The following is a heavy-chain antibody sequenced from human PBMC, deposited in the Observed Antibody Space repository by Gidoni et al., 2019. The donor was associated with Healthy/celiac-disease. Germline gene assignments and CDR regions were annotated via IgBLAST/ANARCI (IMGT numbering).Heavy chain of an antibody. V-gene: IGHV3-74*01. Sequence: EVQLVESGGGLVQPGGSLRLSCAASGFTFSSYWMHWVRQAPGKGLVWVSRINSDGSSTSYADSVKGRFTISRDNAKNTLYLQMNSLRAEDTAVYYCARVPSIAVAGRVGAFDIWGQGTMVTVSS. CDR3: ARVPSIAVAGRVGAFDI. CDR1: GFTFSSYW. CDR2: INSDGSST. D-gene: IGHD6-19*01. J-gene: IGHJ3*02.